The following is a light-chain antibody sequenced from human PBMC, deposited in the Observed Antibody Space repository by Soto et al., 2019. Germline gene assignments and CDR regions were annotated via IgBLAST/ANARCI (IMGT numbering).Light chain of an antibody. CDR1: QSISSW. CDR2: DAS. CDR3: QQYNSYPWT. Sequence: DIQMTQSPSTLSASVGDRVTITCRASQSISSWLAWYQQKPGKAPKLLIYDASSLESGVPSRFSGSGSGTEFTLTISSLQPDDFAPYYCQQYNSYPWTFGQGNKGEIK. J-gene: IGKJ1*01. V-gene: IGKV1-5*01.